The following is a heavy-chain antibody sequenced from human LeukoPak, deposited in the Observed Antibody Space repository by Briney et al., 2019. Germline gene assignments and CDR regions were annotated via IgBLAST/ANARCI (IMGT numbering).Heavy chain of an antibody. CDR1: GDSISPYY. J-gene: IGHJ4*02. CDR2: VSAGGTT. D-gene: IGHD6-19*01. Sequence: SETLSLTCTVSGDSISPYYWSWIRQSAGKGLQWIGRVSAGGTTDYNPSLKSRVTISVDTSKTQFSPKMTSVTAADTAVYYCSRGGGQWLIPDFDYWGQGLLVIVSS. CDR3: SRGGGQWLIPDFDY. V-gene: IGHV4-4*07.